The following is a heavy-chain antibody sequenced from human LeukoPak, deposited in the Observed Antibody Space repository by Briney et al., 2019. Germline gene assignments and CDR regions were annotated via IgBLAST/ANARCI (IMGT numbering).Heavy chain of an antibody. J-gene: IGHJ4*02. D-gene: IGHD4-17*01. CDR2: IIPIFGTA. CDR3: ATLYGAQGDYFDY. V-gene: IGHV1-69*05. CDR1: GGTFSSYA. Sequence: ASVKVSCKASGGTFSSYAISWVRQAPGQGLEWMGGIIPIFGTANYAQKFQGRVTITTDESTSTAYMELSSLRSEDTAVYYCATLYGAQGDYFDYWGQGILVTVSS.